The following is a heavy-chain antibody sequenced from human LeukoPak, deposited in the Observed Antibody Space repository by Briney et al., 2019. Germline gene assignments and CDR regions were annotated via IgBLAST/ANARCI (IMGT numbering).Heavy chain of an antibody. D-gene: IGHD6-19*01. CDR1: GGSISSYY. V-gene: IGHV4-59*08. CDR2: IYYSGST. CDR3: ARGDSSGWYYFDY. J-gene: IGHJ4*02. Sequence: SETLSLTCTVSGGSISSYYWSWIRQPPGKGLEWIGYIYYSGSTNYNPSLKSRVTISVDTSKNQFSLKLSSVTAADTAVYYCARGDSSGWYYFDYWGQGTLVTVSS.